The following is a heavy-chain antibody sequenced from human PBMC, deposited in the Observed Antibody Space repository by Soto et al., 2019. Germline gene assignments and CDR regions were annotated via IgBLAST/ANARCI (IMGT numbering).Heavy chain of an antibody. CDR3: ATDQAYTGS. Sequence: QVQLVQSGAEVKKSGASVRVSCKASGYSFTSYDMHWVRQAPGQGLEWLGKINPSDGSTEYAQKFQGRLILTSDTSTSTVYMGLSSLTSEDTAVFYCATDQAYTGSWGQGTLIIVSS. CDR2: INPSDGST. CDR1: GYSFTSYD. J-gene: IGHJ5*02. D-gene: IGHD2-2*02. V-gene: IGHV1-46*01.